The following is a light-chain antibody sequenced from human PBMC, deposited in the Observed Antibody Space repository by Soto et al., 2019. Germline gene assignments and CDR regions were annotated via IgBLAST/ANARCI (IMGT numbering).Light chain of an antibody. J-gene: IGKJ4*01. CDR2: AAS. CDR3: QKYNSAPLT. Sequence: DIEMTQSPSSLSASVGDRVTLTCRASRGIGNYLAWYQQKPGKVPKLLIYAASTLQSGVPSRFSGSGSGTDFTLTISSLQPEDVATYYCQKYNSAPLTFGGGTKVDIK. V-gene: IGKV1-27*01. CDR1: RGIGNY.